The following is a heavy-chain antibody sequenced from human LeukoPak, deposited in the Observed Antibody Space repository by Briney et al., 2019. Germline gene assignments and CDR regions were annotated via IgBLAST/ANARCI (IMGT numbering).Heavy chain of an antibody. J-gene: IGHJ4*02. CDR2: IIPILGIA. Sequence: ASVKVSCRASGGTFSIYAISWVRQAPGQGLEWMGRIIPILGIANYAQKFQGRVTITADKSTSTAYMELSSLRSEDTAVYYCARDLESGYSGYDHVGGGYWGQGTLVTVSS. V-gene: IGHV1-69*04. D-gene: IGHD5-12*01. CDR1: GGTFSIYA. CDR3: ARDLESGYSGYDHVGGGY.